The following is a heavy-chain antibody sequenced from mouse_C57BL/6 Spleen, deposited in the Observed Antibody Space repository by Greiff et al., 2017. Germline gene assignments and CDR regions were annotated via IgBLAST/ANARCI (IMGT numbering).Heavy chain of an antibody. J-gene: IGHJ1*03. CDR2: ISYDGSN. CDR1: GYSIPSGYY. CDR3: AREGDYWGYFDV. Sequence: EVKLMESGPGLVKPSQSLSLTCSVTGYSIPSGYYWNWIRQFPGNKLEWMGYISYDGSNNYNPSLKNGISITRDTSKNQFFLKLNSVTTEDTATYYCAREGDYWGYFDVWGTGTTVTVSS. D-gene: IGHD1-1*02. V-gene: IGHV3-6*01.